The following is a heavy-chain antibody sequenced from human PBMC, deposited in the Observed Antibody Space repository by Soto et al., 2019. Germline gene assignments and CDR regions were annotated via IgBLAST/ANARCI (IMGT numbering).Heavy chain of an antibody. CDR1: GYTFSTYG. D-gene: IGHD3-16*01. Sequence: QVQLVQSGAEVKKPGASVKVSCKASGYTFSTYGISWVRQAPGQGLEWMGWINGYNGNTNYAPKLQGRITMTTDTSTTTAYMELRSLRSDDMAVYYCARMGDVPYYYYGMDVWGQGTTVTVSS. V-gene: IGHV1-18*03. CDR3: ARMGDVPYYYYGMDV. J-gene: IGHJ6*02. CDR2: INGYNGNT.